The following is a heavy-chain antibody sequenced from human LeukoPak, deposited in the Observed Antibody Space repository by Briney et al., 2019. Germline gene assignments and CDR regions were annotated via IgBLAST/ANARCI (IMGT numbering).Heavy chain of an antibody. CDR3: ARERSYYYYYMDV. Sequence: GGSLRLSCAASGFTVFSNFMSWVRQAPGKGLEWVSVIYSDGTTYCADSVQGRFTISRDNSKNTVYLQMKSLRAEDTAVYFCARERSYYYYYMDVWGKGTTVTVSS. J-gene: IGHJ6*03. CDR2: IYSDGTT. V-gene: IGHV3-53*01. CDR1: GFTVFSNF. D-gene: IGHD3-10*01.